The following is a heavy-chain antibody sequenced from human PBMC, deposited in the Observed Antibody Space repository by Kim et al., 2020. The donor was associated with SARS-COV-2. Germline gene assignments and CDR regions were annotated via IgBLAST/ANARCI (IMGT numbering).Heavy chain of an antibody. D-gene: IGHD3-10*01. CDR2: IPGIA. J-gene: IGHJ4*02. CDR3: ARDGGSN. Sequence: IPGIANYAKKFQGRVTITADKSTSTAYMELGSLRSEDTAVYYCARDGGSNWGQGTLVTVSS. V-gene: IGHV1-69*04.